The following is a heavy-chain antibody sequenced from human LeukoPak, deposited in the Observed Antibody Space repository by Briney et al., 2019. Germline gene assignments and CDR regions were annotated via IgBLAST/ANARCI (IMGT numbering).Heavy chain of an antibody. V-gene: IGHV4-59*11. D-gene: IGHD3-16*01. CDR1: GGSMCSQY. CDR2: IYCSGST. J-gene: IGHJ5*02. CDR3: ARHLTYAYYARISFDP. Sequence: SETLSLTCTVSGGSMCSQYWSWIRQPRGEGVEWIGYIYCSGSTNYNPSLQCRVNISLDTSKNQFSLKLSSVTAAATAVYYCARHLTYAYYARISFDPWGQGTLVTVSS.